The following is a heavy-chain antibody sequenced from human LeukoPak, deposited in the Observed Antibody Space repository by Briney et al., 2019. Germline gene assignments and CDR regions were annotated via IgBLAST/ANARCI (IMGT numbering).Heavy chain of an antibody. J-gene: IGHJ3*01. CDR3: ARSNPNRNALDL. CDR1: GFTLNSYL. Sequence: GGSLRLSCAASGFTLNSYLMSWVRQAPGRGLEWVANIKKDGSEKNYLDSVKGRFTASTDNAKNSLFLQMNSLRGEDTAVYYCARSNPNRNALDLWGQGTMVTISS. CDR2: IKKDGSEK. D-gene: IGHD1-14*01. V-gene: IGHV3-7*01.